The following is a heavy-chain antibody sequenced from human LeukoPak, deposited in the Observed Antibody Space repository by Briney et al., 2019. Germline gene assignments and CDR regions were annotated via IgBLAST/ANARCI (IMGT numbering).Heavy chain of an antibody. CDR3: ATLELERRSVIDY. Sequence: ASVKVSCKVSGYTFTDYYMHWVQQAPGKGLEWMGLVDPEDGETIYAEKFQGRVTITADTSTDTAYMELSSLRSEDTAVSYCATLELERRSVIDYWGQGTLVTVSS. CDR2: VDPEDGET. D-gene: IGHD1-1*01. J-gene: IGHJ4*01. V-gene: IGHV1-69-2*01. CDR1: GYTFTDYY.